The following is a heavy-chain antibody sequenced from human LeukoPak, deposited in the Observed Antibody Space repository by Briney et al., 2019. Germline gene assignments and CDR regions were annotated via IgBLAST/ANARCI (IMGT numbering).Heavy chain of an antibody. V-gene: IGHV3-23*01. J-gene: IGHJ4*02. Sequence: PGGSLRLSCAASGFTFSSYAMSWVRQAPGKGLEWVSAISGSGGSTYYADSVKGRFTISRDNSKNTLYLQMDSLRAEDTAVYYCAKSFREDFWSGYYTKIERGMGYYFDYWGQGTLVTVSS. CDR1: GFTFSSYA. CDR3: AKSFREDFWSGYYTKIERGMGYYFDY. D-gene: IGHD3-3*01. CDR2: ISGSGGST.